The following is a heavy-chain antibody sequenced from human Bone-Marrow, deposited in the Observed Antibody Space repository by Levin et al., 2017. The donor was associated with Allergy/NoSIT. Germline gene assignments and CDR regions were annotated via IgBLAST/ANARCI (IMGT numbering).Heavy chain of an antibody. CDR2: IYYSGST. Sequence: SETLSLTCTVSGGSISSYYWSWIRQPPGKGLEWIGYIYYSGSTNYNPSLKSRVTISVDTSKNQFSLKLSSVTAADTAVYYCARGTAVAGIIFYFDYWGQGTLVTVSS. CDR3: ARGTAVAGIIFYFDY. J-gene: IGHJ4*02. V-gene: IGHV4-59*01. D-gene: IGHD6-19*01. CDR1: GGSISSYY.